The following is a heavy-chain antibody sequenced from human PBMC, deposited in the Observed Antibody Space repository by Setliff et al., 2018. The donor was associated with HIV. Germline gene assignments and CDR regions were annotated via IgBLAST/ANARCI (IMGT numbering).Heavy chain of an antibody. Sequence: KASETLSLTCTVSGGSISSYYWSWIRQPPGKGLEWIGYIYTSGRTNYNPSLKSRVTISVDRSKNQFSLNLSSVTAADTALYYCASLFHDTSAPWLYYFDYWGQGTLVTVSS. CDR3: ASLFHDTSAPWLYYFDY. J-gene: IGHJ4*02. CDR2: IYTSGRT. CDR1: GGSISSYY. D-gene: IGHD3-22*01. V-gene: IGHV4-4*08.